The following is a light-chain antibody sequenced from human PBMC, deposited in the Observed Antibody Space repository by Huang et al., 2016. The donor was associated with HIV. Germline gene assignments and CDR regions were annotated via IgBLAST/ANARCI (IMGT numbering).Light chain of an antibody. CDR2: GAS. J-gene: IGKJ2*01. V-gene: IGKV1-39*01. Sequence: DIQITQSPSSLSASVGDRVIITCMASQNINRYLNWYQQQPGKAPKLLISGASKLQSGVPSSFSGSGSGTHFTLAISSLQPEDSATYYCQQSAVTPRTVGQGTKLEI. CDR3: QQSAVTPRT. CDR1: QNINRY.